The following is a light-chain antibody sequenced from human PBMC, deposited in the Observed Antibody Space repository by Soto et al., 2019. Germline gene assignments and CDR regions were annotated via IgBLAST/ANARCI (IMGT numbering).Light chain of an antibody. J-gene: IGKJ4*01. V-gene: IGKV3-15*01. Sequence: EILMTQSPASLSVSPGETVTFSCRASRSVSNRLAWYQHKPGQAPRLLISGASNGATGIPPKFSGSGSGTDFTLTVDSLQSDDIAVYYCQQYYNWPVTFGGGTKVDIK. CDR3: QQYYNWPVT. CDR2: GAS. CDR1: RSVSNR.